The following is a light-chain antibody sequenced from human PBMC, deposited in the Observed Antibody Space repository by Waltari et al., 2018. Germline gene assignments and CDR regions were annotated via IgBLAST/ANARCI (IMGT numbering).Light chain of an antibody. Sequence: QSALTQPASVSGSPGQSVTISCTGTTYAIVYYDYVSWYQQHLCRAPKLKIYDVRERPSGVSDRFSGSKSGNTASLIISGLQADDEADYYCSSHTTRSTWVFGGGTKLTVL. J-gene: IGLJ3*02. CDR2: DVR. V-gene: IGLV2-14*03. CDR3: SSHTTRSTWV. CDR1: TYAIVYYDY.